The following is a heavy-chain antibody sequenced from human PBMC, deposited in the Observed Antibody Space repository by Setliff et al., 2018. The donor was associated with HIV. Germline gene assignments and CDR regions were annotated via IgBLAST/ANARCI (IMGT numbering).Heavy chain of an antibody. V-gene: IGHV4-39*07. J-gene: IGHJ5*01. Sequence: SETLSLTCTVSGGSIRTGAYYWGWIRQPPGKGLEWIGSIYYDGRTFYKPSLKSRLTISVDTAKNQFSLSLNSVTAADTAVYFCARGGAVSADFDSWGQGTLVTVSS. CDR3: ARGGAVSADFDS. CDR1: GGSIRTGAYY. D-gene: IGHD3-16*01. CDR2: IYYDGRT.